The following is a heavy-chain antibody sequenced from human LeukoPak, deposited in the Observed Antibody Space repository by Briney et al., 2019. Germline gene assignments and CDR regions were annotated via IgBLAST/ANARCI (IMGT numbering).Heavy chain of an antibody. CDR3: ARDGIYTTDFDSFDI. D-gene: IGHD3-22*01. J-gene: IGHJ3*02. Sequence: ASVKVSCKASGGTFSSYAISWVRQAPGQELEWMGWISPNSGVTSYAQRFQGRITMTRDTSLNTAYLEVNWLTSDDTAIYYCARDGIYTTDFDSFDIWGQGTMVTVSS. V-gene: IGHV1-2*02. CDR1: GGTFSSYA. CDR2: ISPNSGVT.